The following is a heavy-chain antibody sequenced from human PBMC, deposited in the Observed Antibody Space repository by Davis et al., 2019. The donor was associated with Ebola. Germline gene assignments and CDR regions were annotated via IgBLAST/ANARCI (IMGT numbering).Heavy chain of an antibody. CDR2: ISAYNGNT. D-gene: IGHD5-12*01. CDR3: ARGRPWLWVATPVRFDY. Sequence: ASVKVSCKASGYTFTSYGISWVRQAPGQGLEWMGWISAYNGNTNYAQKLQGRVTMTTDTSTSTAYMELSSLRSDDTAVYYCARGRPWLWVATPVRFDYWGQGTQVIVSS. CDR1: GYTFTSYG. J-gene: IGHJ4*02. V-gene: IGHV1-18*01.